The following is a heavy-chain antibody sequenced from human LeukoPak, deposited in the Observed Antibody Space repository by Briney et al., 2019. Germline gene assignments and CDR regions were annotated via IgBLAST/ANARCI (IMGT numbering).Heavy chain of an antibody. V-gene: IGHV4-59*01. D-gene: IGHD6-13*01. J-gene: IGHJ4*02. CDR2: IYYSGST. CDR3: ARAGYSSSWLTFDY. Sequence: SETLSLTCTVSGGSISSYYWSWIRQPPGKGLEWIGYIYYSGSTNYNPSLKSRVTISVDTSKNQFSLKLSSVTAADTAVYYCARAGYSSSWLTFDYWGQGTLVTVSS. CDR1: GGSISSYY.